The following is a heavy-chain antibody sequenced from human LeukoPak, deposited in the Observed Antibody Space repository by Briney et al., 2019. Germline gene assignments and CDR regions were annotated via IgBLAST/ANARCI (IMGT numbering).Heavy chain of an antibody. CDR2: IFYSGST. Sequence: SETLSLTCTVSGGSISSSSYYWGWIRQPPGKGLEWIGSIFYSGSTYYNPSLKSRVTISVDTSKNQFSLKLSSVTAADTAVYFCATGVVGTTYYFDNGGQGTLVTVSS. V-gene: IGHV4-39*01. J-gene: IGHJ4*02. CDR1: GGSISSSSYY. D-gene: IGHD1-26*01. CDR3: ATGVVGTTYYFDN.